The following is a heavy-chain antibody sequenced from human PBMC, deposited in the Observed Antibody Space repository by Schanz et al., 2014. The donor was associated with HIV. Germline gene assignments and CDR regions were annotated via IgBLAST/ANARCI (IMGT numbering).Heavy chain of an antibody. Sequence: VQLVESGGGVVQPGRSLRLSCAASGFTFDEYAMHWVRQAPGKGLEWVSSISWNSGSIDYADSAKGRFTISRDNAKNSLYLQMNRLRAEDTALYYCARVWADYGMDVWGQGTTVTVSS. V-gene: IGHV3-9*01. D-gene: IGHD3-16*01. J-gene: IGHJ6*02. CDR2: ISWNSGSI. CDR3: ARVWADYGMDV. CDR1: GFTFDEYA.